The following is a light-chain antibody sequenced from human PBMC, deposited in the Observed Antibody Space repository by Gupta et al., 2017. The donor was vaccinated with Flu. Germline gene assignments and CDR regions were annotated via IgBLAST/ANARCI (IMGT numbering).Light chain of an antibody. V-gene: IGLV2-11*03. Sequence: SVTISCTGTSSNVGSYNSVSWYQQHPGKAPKLMIYDVSKRPSGVHDRFSGSKSGNTASLTISGHQAEDEADYSCCSYAGTYTDVFGGGTKVTVL. J-gene: IGLJ1*01. CDR1: SSNVGSYNS. CDR3: CSYAGTYTDV. CDR2: DVS.